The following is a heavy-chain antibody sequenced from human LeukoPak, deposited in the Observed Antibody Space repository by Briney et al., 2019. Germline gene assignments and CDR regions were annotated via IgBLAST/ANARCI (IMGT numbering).Heavy chain of an antibody. CDR3: VKGRISEDGLDF. CDR2: ISSSGNT. V-gene: IGHV3-23*01. CDR1: GFTFSRSA. Sequence: PGGSLRLSFAASGFTFSRSAMTRVRQTPGKGLDWVSSISSSGNTYYADSVKGRFTISRDNSKNMLYLQMNSLRAEDTAVYYCVKGRISEDGLDFWGQGILVTVSS. D-gene: IGHD6-13*01. J-gene: IGHJ4*02.